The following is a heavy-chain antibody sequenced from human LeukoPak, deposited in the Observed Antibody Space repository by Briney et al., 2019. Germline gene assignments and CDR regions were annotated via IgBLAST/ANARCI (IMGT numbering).Heavy chain of an antibody. J-gene: IGHJ2*01. Sequence: SETLSLTCTVSGYSISSGYYWGWIRQPPGKGLEWIGSIYHSGSTYYNPSLKSRVTISIDTSKNQFSLKLSSVTAADTALYYCARHVPSALRVVVVTSDWYFDLWGRGTLVTVSS. V-gene: IGHV4-38-2*02. D-gene: IGHD2-21*02. CDR3: ARHVPSALRVVVVTSDWYFDL. CDR1: GYSISSGYY. CDR2: IYHSGST.